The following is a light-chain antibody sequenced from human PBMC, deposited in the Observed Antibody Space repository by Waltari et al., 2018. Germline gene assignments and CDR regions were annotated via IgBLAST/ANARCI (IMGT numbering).Light chain of an antibody. CDR3: QQYYGSPRT. Sequence: DIVMTQSPDSLTVSLGERATINCKHSQILLYSSNNKNYLAWYQQKPGQPPKLLIYWEFTRESGVPDRFSGSGSGTDFTLTITSLQAEDVAVYYCQQYYGSPRTFGQGTKVDIK. V-gene: IGKV4-1*01. CDR1: QILLYSSNNKNY. J-gene: IGKJ1*01. CDR2: WEF.